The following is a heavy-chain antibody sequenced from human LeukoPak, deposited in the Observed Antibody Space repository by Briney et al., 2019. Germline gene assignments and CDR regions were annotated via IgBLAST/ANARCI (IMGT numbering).Heavy chain of an antibody. V-gene: IGHV3-15*01. CDR2: IKSKSDGGTT. CDR3: TGSSWGSYDY. Sequence: PGGSLRLSCAASGFTFSNAWMSWVRQAPGKGLEWVGRIKSKSDGGTTDYAAPVKGRFTISRDDSKNTLYLQMNSLKAEDTAVYYCTGSSWGSYDYWGQGTLVTVSS. J-gene: IGHJ4*02. D-gene: IGHD3-16*01. CDR1: GFTFSNAW.